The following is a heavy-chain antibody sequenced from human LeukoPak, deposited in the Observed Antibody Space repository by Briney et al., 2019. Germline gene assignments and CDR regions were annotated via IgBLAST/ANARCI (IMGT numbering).Heavy chain of an antibody. Sequence: SETLSLTCTVSGVSISSYYWSWIRQPPGKGLEWVGYIYSSGSTDYNPSLKSRVTISVDTSKSQVSLKLSSVTAADTAIYYCARDPSTFYFDYWGQGALVTVSS. J-gene: IGHJ4*02. D-gene: IGHD3-16*01. V-gene: IGHV4-59*01. CDR3: ARDPSTFYFDY. CDR1: GVSISSYY. CDR2: IYSSGST.